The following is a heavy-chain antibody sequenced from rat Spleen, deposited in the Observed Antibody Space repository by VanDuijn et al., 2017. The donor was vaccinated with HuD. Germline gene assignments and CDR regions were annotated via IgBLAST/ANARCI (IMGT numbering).Heavy chain of an antibody. Sequence: EVQLVESGGGLXXXGXXXKLSCAXXGFXXXNCXXPWVRQAPTKGLEXXASITSGGGNTXYRDSVKGRFTISRNNAKNTLYLQMDSLRSEDTATYYCARRDGYYDYWGQGVMVTVSS. CDR3: ARRDGYYDY. V-gene: IGHV5-25*01. J-gene: IGHJ2*01. D-gene: IGHD1-12*03. CDR2: ITSGGGNT. CDR1: GFXXXNCX.